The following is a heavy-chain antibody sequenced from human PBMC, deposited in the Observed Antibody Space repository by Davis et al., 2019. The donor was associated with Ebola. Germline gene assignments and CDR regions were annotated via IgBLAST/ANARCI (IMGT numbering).Heavy chain of an antibody. Sequence: GASLKISCAASGFTFSTYAMIWVRQAPGKGLEWVSGITGTGFDTYYADTVKGRFTISRDKSKSTLYLQMNSLRAEDTALYYCARGDMNTVRYFDYWGQGTLVTVSS. CDR1: GFTFSTYA. D-gene: IGHD4-17*01. V-gene: IGHV3-23*01. CDR3: ARGDMNTVRYFDY. J-gene: IGHJ4*02. CDR2: ITGTGFDT.